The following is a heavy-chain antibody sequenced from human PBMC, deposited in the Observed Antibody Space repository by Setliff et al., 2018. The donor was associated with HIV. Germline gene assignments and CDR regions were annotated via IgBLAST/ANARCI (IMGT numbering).Heavy chain of an antibody. D-gene: IGHD1-26*01. V-gene: IGHV4-39*07. CDR1: GDSIRITNYY. Sequence: KPSETLSLTCLVSGDSIRITNYYWGWVRQSPGKGLEWFGSVFYTGTTYYNPSLLSRLTISLDTSKNRFSLKLNSVTAADTAVYYCARRSIVGVARGFYYYNLDVWGQGTTVTVSS. CDR2: VFYTGTT. J-gene: IGHJ6*02. CDR3: ARRSIVGVARGFYYYNLDV.